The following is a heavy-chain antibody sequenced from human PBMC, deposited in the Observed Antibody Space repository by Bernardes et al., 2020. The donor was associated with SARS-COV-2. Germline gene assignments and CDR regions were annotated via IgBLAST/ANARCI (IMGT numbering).Heavy chain of an antibody. CDR1: GYTFTGHY. CDR2: IRPNSGAT. Sequence: ASVKVSCKASGYTFTGHYLHWVRQAPGQGLEWMGWIRPNSGATHSAAKFRGRVTLTSDTSINTAYMELTKLRSDDSAIYFCARGHEDYYETSHMYNWFDPWGQGTLVTVSS. J-gene: IGHJ5*02. D-gene: IGHD3-22*01. V-gene: IGHV1-2*02. CDR3: ARGHEDYYETSHMYNWFDP.